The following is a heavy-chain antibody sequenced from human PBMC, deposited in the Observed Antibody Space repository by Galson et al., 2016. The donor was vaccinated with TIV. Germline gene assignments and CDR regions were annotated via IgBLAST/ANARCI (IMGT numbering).Heavy chain of an antibody. Sequence: SETLSLTCTVSGYSINSHYFWAWLRQPPGKGLEWIGSFFHPGAVYYNPSLERRVTMSGDTSKNHFSLRLPSVTAADTAIYYCTRHIGGDFGDYVGQGILVTVSS. CDR3: TRHIGGDFGDY. V-gene: IGHV4-38-2*02. CDR1: GYSINSHYF. D-gene: IGHD2-21*02. CDR2: FFHPGAV. J-gene: IGHJ4*02.